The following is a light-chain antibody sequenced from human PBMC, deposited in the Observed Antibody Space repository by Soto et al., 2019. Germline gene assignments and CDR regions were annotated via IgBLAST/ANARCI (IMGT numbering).Light chain of an antibody. CDR3: AAWDGSLDGHVV. V-gene: IGLV1-44*01. CDR1: SSNIGSNT. J-gene: IGLJ2*01. CDR2: TNN. Sequence: QSVLTQPPSASGTPGQRVIISCSGSSSNIGSNTVNWYQQLPRAAPKLLIHTNNQRPSGVPDRFSGSKSGTSASLTISGLQSEDEADYHCAAWDGSLDGHVVFGGGTKLPS.